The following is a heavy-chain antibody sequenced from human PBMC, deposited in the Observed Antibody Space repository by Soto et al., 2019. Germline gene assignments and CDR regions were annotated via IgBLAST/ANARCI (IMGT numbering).Heavy chain of an antibody. Sequence: PSETLSLTCTFSCGPIISSSYYWGWIRQPPGKGLEWIGSIYYSGSTYYNPSLKSRVTISVDTSKNQFSLKLSSVTAADTAVYYCARRITMVRGVIIGSYNWFDPWGQGTLVTVSS. CDR3: ARRITMVRGVIIGSYNWFDP. D-gene: IGHD3-10*01. J-gene: IGHJ5*02. CDR1: CGPIISSSYY. V-gene: IGHV4-39*01. CDR2: IYYSGST.